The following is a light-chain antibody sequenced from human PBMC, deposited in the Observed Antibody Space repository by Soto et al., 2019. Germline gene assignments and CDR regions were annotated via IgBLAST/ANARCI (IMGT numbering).Light chain of an antibody. CDR2: AAS. V-gene: IGKV1-39*01. CDR1: QSISNY. J-gene: IGKJ4*01. CDR3: QQSSGTPLT. Sequence: DMEMPQSPSSLSAFVGDRVTITCRASQSISNYLNWYQHKPGKVPKLLIYAASSLQSGDPTRFSGSGSGTDFTLTINSLQPEDFAPYYCQQSSGTPLTFGGGTKIEIK.